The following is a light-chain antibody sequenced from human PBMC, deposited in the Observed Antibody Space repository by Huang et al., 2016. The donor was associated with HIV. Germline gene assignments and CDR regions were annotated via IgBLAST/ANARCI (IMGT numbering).Light chain of an antibody. V-gene: IGKV3-15*01. Sequence: IVMTQSPATMSVSPGQRVTLSCRASQSVSNKGAWYQQKPGQAPRLLIYDASKRAINTPARFSGSGSGTEFTLTINSLQSEDFAVYHCQQYNNWPRESFGQGTKLEIK. J-gene: IGKJ2*03. CDR3: QQYNNWPRES. CDR2: DAS. CDR1: QSVSNK.